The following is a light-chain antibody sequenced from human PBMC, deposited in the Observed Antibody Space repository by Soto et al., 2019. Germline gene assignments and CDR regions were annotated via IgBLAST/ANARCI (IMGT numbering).Light chain of an antibody. V-gene: IGKV1-5*03. CDR3: PQYNSYAWT. CDR2: KAS. J-gene: IGKJ1*01. Sequence: DIQMTQSPSTLSASVGNRVTISCRASQSISRWVAWYQQKPGKGHKLLIYKASRLECGVPSRFSGSGSGTEFTLTISSLQPDDFATYYCPQYNSYAWTFGQGTKVDI. CDR1: QSISRW.